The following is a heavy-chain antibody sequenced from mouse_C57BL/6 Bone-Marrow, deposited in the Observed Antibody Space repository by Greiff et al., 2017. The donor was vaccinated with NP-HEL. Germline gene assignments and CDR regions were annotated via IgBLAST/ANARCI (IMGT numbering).Heavy chain of an antibody. J-gene: IGHJ2*01. CDR1: GFTFSSYA. CDR2: ISDGGSYT. Sequence: EVKVVESGGGLVKPGGSLKLSCAASGFTFSSYAMSWVRQTPEKRLEWVATISDGGSYTYYPDNVKGRFTISRDNAKNNLYLQMSHLKSEDTAMYYCAREGAFDYWGQGTTLTVS. V-gene: IGHV5-4*01. CDR3: AREGAFDY.